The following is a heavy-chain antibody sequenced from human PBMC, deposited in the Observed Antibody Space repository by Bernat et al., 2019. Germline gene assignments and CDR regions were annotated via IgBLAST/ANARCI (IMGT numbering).Heavy chain of an antibody. CDR3: ARDPESSGYYSVYFDY. D-gene: IGHD3-22*01. V-gene: IGHV3-33*01. CDR2: ICYDGSNK. CDR1: GFTFSSYG. J-gene: IGHJ4*02. Sequence: QVQLVESGGGVVQPGRSLRLSCAASGFTFSSYGMHWVRQAPGKGLEWVAGICYDGSNKYYADSVKGRFTISRDNSKNTLYLQMNSLRAEDTAVYYCARDPESSGYYSVYFDYWGQGTLVTVSS.